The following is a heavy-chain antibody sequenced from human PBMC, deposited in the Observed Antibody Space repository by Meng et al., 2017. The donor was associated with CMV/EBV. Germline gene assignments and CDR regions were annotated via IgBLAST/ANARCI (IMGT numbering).Heavy chain of an antibody. CDR3: ARALNYYDSRRLGYWFDP. CDR1: GGTFSSYA. V-gene: IGHV1-69*10. D-gene: IGHD3-22*01. CDR2: IIPILGIA. Sequence: SVKVSCKASGGTFSSYAISWVRQAPGQGLEWMGGIIPILGIANYAQKFQGRVTITADKSTSTAYMELSSLRSEDTAVYYCARALNYYDSRRLGYWFDPWGQGTLVTVSS. J-gene: IGHJ5*02.